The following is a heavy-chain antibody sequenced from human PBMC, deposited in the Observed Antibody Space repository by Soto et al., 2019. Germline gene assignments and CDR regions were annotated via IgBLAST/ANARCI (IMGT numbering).Heavy chain of an antibody. D-gene: IGHD6-25*01. J-gene: IGHJ5*02. CDR3: AREGGSETLQPSYNWFDT. V-gene: IGHV1-2*02. Sequence: QVQLVQSGAEVKKPGASVKVSCKSSGYTFTDYHIHWVRQAPGQGLEFIGWINANNGGAGSAQQFQGRVTVTRDTAITTVYMELSTLRSDDTAVYYCAREGGSETLQPSYNWFDTWGQGTLVTVSS. CDR2: INANNGGA. CDR1: GYTFTDYH.